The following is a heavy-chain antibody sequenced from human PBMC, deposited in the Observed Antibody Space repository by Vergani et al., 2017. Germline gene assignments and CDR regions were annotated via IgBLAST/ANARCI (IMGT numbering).Heavy chain of an antibody. CDR2: IIPNFGTA. J-gene: IGHJ4*02. CDR3: AREVNYYDSTGFGPGGSFY. CDR1: GVTFSSYA. D-gene: IGHD3-22*01. Sequence: QVQLVQSGAEEKKPGSSVKVSCKASGVTFSSYAISWVRQAPGQGLEWMGGIIPNFGTANYAQKFQGRVTITADESTSTAYMELSRLRPEDTAVYYCAREVNYYDSTGFGPGGSFYWGPGTLVTVSS. V-gene: IGHV1-69*01.